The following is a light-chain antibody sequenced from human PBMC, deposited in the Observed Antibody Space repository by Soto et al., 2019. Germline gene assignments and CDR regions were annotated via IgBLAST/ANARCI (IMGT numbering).Light chain of an antibody. CDR3: QQYGSSPPGLT. CDR2: GAS. J-gene: IGKJ4*01. Sequence: EIVLPQSPGTLSLSPGERATLSCRAGQSVSSSYLAWYQQKPGQAPRLLIYGASSRATGIPDRFSGSGSGTDFTLTISRLEPEDFAVYYCQQYGSSPPGLTFGGGTKVDIK. V-gene: IGKV3-20*01. CDR1: QSVSSSY.